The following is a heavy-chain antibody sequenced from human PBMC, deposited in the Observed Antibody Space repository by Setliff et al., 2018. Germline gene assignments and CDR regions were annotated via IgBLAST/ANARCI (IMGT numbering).Heavy chain of an antibody. V-gene: IGHV1-8*03. J-gene: IGHJ6*03. CDR2: MNPNSGNT. CDR3: ARGLGSYYYYYMDV. CDR1: GYTFTSYD. D-gene: IGHD7-27*01. Sequence: ASVKVSCKASGYTFTSYDINWVRQATGQGLEWMGWMNPNSGNTGYAQKFQGRVTITRNTSISTAYMELSSLRSEDTAVYYCARGLGSYYYYYMDVWGKGTTVTRLL.